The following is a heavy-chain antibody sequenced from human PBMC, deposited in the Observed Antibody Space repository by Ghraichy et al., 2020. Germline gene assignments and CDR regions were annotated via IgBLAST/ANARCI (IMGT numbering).Heavy chain of an antibody. J-gene: IGHJ3*02. CDR2: IYYTGST. CDR1: GGSISSYY. Sequence: SETLSLTCTVSGGSISSYYWSWIRQPPGKGLEWIGYIYYTGSTNYNPSLKSRVTMSVDTSKNQLSLHLTSVTAADTAVYYCARDGLGRGMSFDIWGQGEMVTVSS. CDR3: ARDGLGRGMSFDI. V-gene: IGHV4-59*01. D-gene: IGHD3-16*01.